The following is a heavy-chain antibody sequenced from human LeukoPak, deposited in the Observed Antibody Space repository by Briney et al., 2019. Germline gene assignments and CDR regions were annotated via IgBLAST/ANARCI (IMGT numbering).Heavy chain of an antibody. D-gene: IGHD1-26*01. CDR3: ASSVGSTDY. CDR1: GESLSKYY. V-gene: IGHV4-34*01. Sequence: SETLSRTCAVYGESLSKYYWTWIRQSPGKGLEWIGEINHRGSTNHNPSLKSRVTLSVDTSKHQFSLKLTSVTAADAAVYYCASSVGSTDYWGQGTLVTVSS. CDR2: INHRGST. J-gene: IGHJ4*02.